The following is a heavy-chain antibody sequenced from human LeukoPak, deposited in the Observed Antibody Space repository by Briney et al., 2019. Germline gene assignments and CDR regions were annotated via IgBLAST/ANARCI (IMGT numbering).Heavy chain of an antibody. CDR3: ARYGSGSYFPQYYYYYYMDV. Sequence: ASVKVSCKASGYTFSSYGISWVRQAPGQGLEWMGWLSPYNGNTNYAQKLQGRVTMTTDTSTSTAYMELRSLRSDDTAVYYCARYGSGSYFPQYYYYYYMDVWGKGTTVTISS. V-gene: IGHV1-18*01. CDR1: GYTFSSYG. J-gene: IGHJ6*03. D-gene: IGHD3-10*01. CDR2: LSPYNGNT.